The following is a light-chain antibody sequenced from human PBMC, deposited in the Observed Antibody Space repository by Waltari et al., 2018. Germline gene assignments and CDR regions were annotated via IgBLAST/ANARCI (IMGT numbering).Light chain of an antibody. J-gene: IGKJ5*01. V-gene: IGKV3-11*01. CDR2: GAS. CDR1: QSIFTY. CDR3: QQRNNWPIT. Sequence: ETVLTQSPATLSLSPGGRATLSCRASQSIFTYLAWYQQKPGQAPRLLIYGASNRATGAPARFSGSGSGTDFTLTISSLEPEDFAVYYCQQRNNWPITYGQGTRLEIK.